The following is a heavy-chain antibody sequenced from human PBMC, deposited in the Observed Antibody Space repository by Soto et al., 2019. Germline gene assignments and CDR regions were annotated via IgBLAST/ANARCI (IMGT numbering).Heavy chain of an antibody. CDR3: ARSESGYYPFDY. D-gene: IGHD3-22*01. Sequence: VASVKVSCKASGYTFSSYYIHWVRQAPGQGLEWMGRIIPILGIANYAQKFQGRVTITADKSTSTAYMELSSLRSEDTAVYYCARSESGYYPFDYWGQGTLVTVSS. V-gene: IGHV1-69*02. CDR2: IIPILGIA. J-gene: IGHJ4*02. CDR1: GYTFSSYY.